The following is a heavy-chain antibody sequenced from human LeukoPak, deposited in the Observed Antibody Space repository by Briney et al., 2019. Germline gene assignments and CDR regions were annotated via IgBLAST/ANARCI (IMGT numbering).Heavy chain of an antibody. V-gene: IGHV4-59*01. CDR3: ARAIQWLVFDY. CDR1: GGSISSYY. CDR2: IYYSGGT. J-gene: IGHJ4*02. Sequence: PSETLSLTCTVSGGSISSYYWSWIRQPPGKGLEWIGYIYYSGGTNYNPSLKSRVTISVDTSKNQFSLKLSSVTAADTAVYYCARAIQWLVFDYWGQGTLVTVSS. D-gene: IGHD6-19*01.